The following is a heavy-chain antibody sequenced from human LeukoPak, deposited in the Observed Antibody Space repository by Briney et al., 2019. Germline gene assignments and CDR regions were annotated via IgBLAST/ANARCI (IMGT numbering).Heavy chain of an antibody. V-gene: IGHV3-11*04. CDR2: ITSSGNTI. J-gene: IGHJ6*04. D-gene: IGHD4-11*01. CDR3: ARARGPAVTTEDV. CDR1: GFTFSHYY. Sequence: GGSLRLSCAASGFTFSHYYMSWIRQAPGKGLEWVSCITSSGNTIYYADSVNGPFTISRDNAKNSLYLKMNSLKFEDTAVYYCARARGPAVTTEDVWGKGTTVTVSS.